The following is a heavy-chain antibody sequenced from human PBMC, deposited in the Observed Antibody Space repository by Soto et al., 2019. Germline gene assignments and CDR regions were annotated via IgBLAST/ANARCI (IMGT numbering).Heavy chain of an antibody. J-gene: IGHJ3*02. CDR1: GGSISSGGYY. CDR3: ARVPTETDAFDI. V-gene: IGHV4-31*03. Sequence: SETLSLTCTVSGGSISSGGYYWSWIRQHPGKGLEWIGYIYYSGSTYYNPSLKSRVTISVDTSKNQFSLKLSSVTAADTAVYYCARVPTETDAFDIWGQGTMVTVSS. D-gene: IGHD2-2*01. CDR2: IYYSGST.